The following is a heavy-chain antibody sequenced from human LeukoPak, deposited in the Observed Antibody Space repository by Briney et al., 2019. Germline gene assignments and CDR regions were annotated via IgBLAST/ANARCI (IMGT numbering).Heavy chain of an antibody. J-gene: IGHJ4*02. D-gene: IGHD4-17*01. Sequence: GGSLRLSCAASGFTFTTYSMNWVRRAPGKGLEWVSYISSSSSTIYYADSVKGRFTISRDNAKNSLYLQMNSLRDEDTAVYYCARDYYGDYSFDYWGQGTLVTVSS. CDR2: ISSSSSTI. V-gene: IGHV3-48*02. CDR3: ARDYYGDYSFDY. CDR1: GFTFTTYS.